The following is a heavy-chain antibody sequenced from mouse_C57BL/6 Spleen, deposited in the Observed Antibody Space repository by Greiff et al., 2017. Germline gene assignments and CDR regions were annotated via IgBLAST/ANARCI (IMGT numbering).Heavy chain of an antibody. CDR3: ARRYITTVVDWYFDV. Sequence: VQLQQPGPELVKPGASVKLSCKASGYTFTGYWMTWVKQRPGQGLAWIGIIHPNTGSTNYNEKFKSKATLTVDKSSSTAYMQLSSLTSEDSAVYYCARRYITTVVDWYFDVWGTGTTVTVSS. CDR2: IHPNTGST. J-gene: IGHJ1*03. CDR1: GYTFTGYW. V-gene: IGHV1-64*01. D-gene: IGHD1-1*01.